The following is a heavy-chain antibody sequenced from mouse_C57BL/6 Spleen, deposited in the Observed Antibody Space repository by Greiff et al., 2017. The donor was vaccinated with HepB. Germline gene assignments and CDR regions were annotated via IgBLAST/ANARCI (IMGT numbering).Heavy chain of an antibody. CDR1: GYAFTNYL. CDR3: ARWPMDY. Sequence: VQLQQPGAELVKPGASVKLSCKASGYAFTNYLIEWVKQRPGQGLEWIGVINPGSGGTNYNEKFKGKATLTADKSSSTAYMQLSSLTSEDSAVYFCARWPMDYWGQGTSVTVSS. J-gene: IGHJ4*01. V-gene: IGHV1-54*01. CDR2: INPGSGGT.